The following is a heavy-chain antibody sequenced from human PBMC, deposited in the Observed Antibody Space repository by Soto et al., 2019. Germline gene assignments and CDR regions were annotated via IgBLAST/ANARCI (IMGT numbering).Heavy chain of an antibody. CDR3: ASIHPYCXGDCTTGVSRYYYGMDV. V-gene: IGHV5-10-1*01. Sequence: GESLKISCKGSGYSFTSYWISWVRQMPGKGLEWMGRIDPSDSYTNYSPSFQGHVTISADKSISTAYLQWSSLKASDTAMYYCASIHPYCXGDCTTGVSRYYYGMDVWGQGTTVTVSS. CDR2: IDPSDSYT. CDR1: GYSFTSYW. D-gene: IGHD2-21*02. J-gene: IGHJ6*02.